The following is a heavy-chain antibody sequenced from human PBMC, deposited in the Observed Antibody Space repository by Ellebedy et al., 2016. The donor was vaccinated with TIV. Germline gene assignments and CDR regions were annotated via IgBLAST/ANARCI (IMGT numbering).Heavy chain of an antibody. CDR1: GFSFDEYG. J-gene: IGHJ4*02. CDR3: ARVPKTSWYYFDY. Sequence: GGSLRLSCAVSGFSFDEYGLAWVRQAPGKGLEWVTGIEWNGDTTGYADSVKGRFLVSRDKGKNSLFLQMKILSAEDTALYFCARVPKTSWYYFDYWGQGTLVTVSS. CDR2: IEWNGDTT. V-gene: IGHV3-20*04. D-gene: IGHD2-2*01.